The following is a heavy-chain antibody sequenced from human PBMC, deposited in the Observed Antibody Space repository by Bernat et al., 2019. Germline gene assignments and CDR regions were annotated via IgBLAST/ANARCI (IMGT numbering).Heavy chain of an antibody. Sequence: EVQLVESGGGLIQPGGSLRLSCAASGLTVSSNHMSWVRQAPGKGMEWVSVIYSGGNTVHADSVKGRFTISRDNSKNTLNLQMNSLRTEDTAVYYCATSIAAAGMGYFQHWGQGTLVTVSS. CDR1: GLTVSSNH. V-gene: IGHV3-53*01. J-gene: IGHJ1*01. CDR2: IYSGGNT. D-gene: IGHD6-13*01. CDR3: ATSIAAAGMGYFQH.